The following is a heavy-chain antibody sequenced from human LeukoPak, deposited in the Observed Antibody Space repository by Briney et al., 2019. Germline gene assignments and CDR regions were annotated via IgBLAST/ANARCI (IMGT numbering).Heavy chain of an antibody. V-gene: IGHV3-7*01. Sequence: PGGSLRLSCAASGFTLSSYWMSWVRQAPGKGLEWVANIKQDGSEKYYVDSVKGRFTISRDNAKNSLYLQMNSLRAEDTAVYYCARENGNYDFWSGYYGWFDPWGQGTLVTVSS. CDR2: IKQDGSEK. J-gene: IGHJ5*02. CDR1: GFTLSSYW. D-gene: IGHD3-3*01. CDR3: ARENGNYDFWSGYYGWFDP.